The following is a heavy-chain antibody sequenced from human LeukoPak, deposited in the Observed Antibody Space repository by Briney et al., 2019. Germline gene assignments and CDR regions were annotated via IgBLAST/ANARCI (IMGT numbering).Heavy chain of an antibody. D-gene: IGHD2-2*01. J-gene: IGHJ5*02. Sequence: PSETLSLTCTVSGGSISSYYWSWIRQPPGKGLEWIGYIYYSGSTNYNPSLKSRVTISVDTSKNQFSLKLSSVTAADTAVYYCARSHDIVVVPAANWFDPWGQGTLVTVSS. CDR1: GGSISSYY. CDR3: ARSHDIVVVPAANWFDP. CDR2: IYYSGST. V-gene: IGHV4-59*12.